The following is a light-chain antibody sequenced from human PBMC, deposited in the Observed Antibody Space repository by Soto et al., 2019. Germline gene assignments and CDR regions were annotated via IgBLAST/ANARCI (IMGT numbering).Light chain of an antibody. CDR1: QSVDSKY. CDR3: QQYGYSSWT. V-gene: IGKV3-20*01. Sequence: EIVMTQSPATLSLSPVERATLSCRASQSVDSKYLAWYQQKPGQAPRILIFAASSRATGIPDRFSGSGSGTDFTLTISRLEPGDFAVYYCQQYGYSSWTFGQGTKVDIK. CDR2: AAS. J-gene: IGKJ1*01.